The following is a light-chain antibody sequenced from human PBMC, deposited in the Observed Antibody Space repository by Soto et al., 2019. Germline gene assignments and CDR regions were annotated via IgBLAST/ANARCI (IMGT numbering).Light chain of an antibody. CDR1: QSVTSSY. J-gene: IGKJ1*01. CDR3: QQYGTLPRT. V-gene: IGKV3-20*01. CDR2: DAS. Sequence: EIVLTQSPSTLSVSPGERATLSCRASQSVTSSYLSWYQQKPGQAPRLLIYDASSRAAGIPDRFSGSGSGTDFTLTISRLEVEDFAVYYCQQYGTLPRTFGQGTKVEIK.